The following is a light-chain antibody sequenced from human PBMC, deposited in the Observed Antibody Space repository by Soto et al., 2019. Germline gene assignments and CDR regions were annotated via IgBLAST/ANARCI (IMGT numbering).Light chain of an antibody. Sequence: NFMLTQPHSVSDSPGKTVIISCTRSSGSIASNYVQWYQQRPGSSPTTVIYGDNQRPSGVPDRFSGSIDSSSNSASLTISGLETEDEADYYCQSYDATNQVFGGGTKLTVL. V-gene: IGLV6-57*01. CDR3: QSYDATNQV. CDR2: GDN. J-gene: IGLJ3*02. CDR1: SGSIASNY.